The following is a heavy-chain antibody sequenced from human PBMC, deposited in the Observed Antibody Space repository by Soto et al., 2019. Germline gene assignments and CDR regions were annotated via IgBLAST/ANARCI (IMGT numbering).Heavy chain of an antibody. J-gene: IGHJ4*02. Sequence: SVKVSFKASGCTFSTFGISWVRQAPGQGLEWMGGIIPFFGTARYSQKFEDRITITADESTNTVYMDLRSLTSEDTAIYYCAKSAPMDAGDKYYYDFWGQGALVTVSS. CDR3: AKSAPMDAGDKYYYDF. CDR2: IIPFFGTA. D-gene: IGHD4-17*01. CDR1: GCTFSTFG. V-gene: IGHV1-69*13.